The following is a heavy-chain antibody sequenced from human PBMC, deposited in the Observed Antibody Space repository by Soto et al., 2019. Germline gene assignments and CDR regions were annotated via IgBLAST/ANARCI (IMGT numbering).Heavy chain of an antibody. CDR2: IIPILGIA. CDR1: GGTFSSYT. Sequence: QVQLVQSGAEVKKPGSSVKVSCKASGGTFSSYTISWVRQAPGQGLEWMGRIIPILGIANYAQKFQGRVTITADKSTSTAYMELSSLRSEDTAVYYCASEYCSGGSCYSEYYYMDAWGKGTTVTVSS. V-gene: IGHV1-69*02. CDR3: ASEYCSGGSCYSEYYYMDA. D-gene: IGHD2-15*01. J-gene: IGHJ6*03.